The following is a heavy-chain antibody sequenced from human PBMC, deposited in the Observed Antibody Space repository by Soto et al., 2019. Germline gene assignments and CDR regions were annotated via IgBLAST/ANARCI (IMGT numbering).Heavy chain of an antibody. CDR3: AKDRRKVVVAAPFDY. CDR2: ISYDGSNK. V-gene: IGHV3-30*18. J-gene: IGHJ4*02. D-gene: IGHD2-15*01. Sequence: QVQLVESGGGVAQPGRSLRLSCAASGFTFSSYGMHWVRQAPGKGLEWVAVISYDGSNKYYADSVKGRFTISRDNSKNTLYLQMNSLRAEDTAVYYCAKDRRKVVVAAPFDYWGQGTLVTVSS. CDR1: GFTFSSYG.